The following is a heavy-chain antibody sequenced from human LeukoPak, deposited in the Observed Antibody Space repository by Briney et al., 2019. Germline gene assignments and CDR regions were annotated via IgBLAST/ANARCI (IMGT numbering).Heavy chain of an antibody. CDR2: TNNGGSST. V-gene: IGHV3-23*01. CDR1: GFSFRNYS. Sequence: GGSLRLSCAASGFSFRNYSMRWVRQAPGKGLEWVSSTNNGGSSTHYADSVKGRFTISRDNSKNTLYLQLNSVTAEDTAVYYCAKNYYYGLDVWGRGTTVAVSS. J-gene: IGHJ6*02. CDR3: AKNYYYGLDV.